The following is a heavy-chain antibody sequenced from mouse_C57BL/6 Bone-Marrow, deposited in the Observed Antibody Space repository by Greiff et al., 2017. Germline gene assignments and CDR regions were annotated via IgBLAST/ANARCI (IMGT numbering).Heavy chain of an antibody. Sequence: VHLVESGPGLVQPSQSLSITCTVSGFSLTSYGVHWVRQSPGKGLEWLGVIWSGGSTDYNAAFISRLSISKDNSKSQVFFKMNSLQADDTAIYYCARTSITTVVATRYFDVWGTGTTVTVSS. J-gene: IGHJ1*03. V-gene: IGHV2-2*01. CDR2: IWSGGST. CDR3: ARTSITTVVATRYFDV. D-gene: IGHD1-1*01. CDR1: GFSLTSYG.